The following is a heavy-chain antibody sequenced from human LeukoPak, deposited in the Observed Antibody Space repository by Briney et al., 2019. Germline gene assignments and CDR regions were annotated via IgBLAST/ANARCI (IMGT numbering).Heavy chain of an antibody. CDR3: ASTGLRSQLAHH. D-gene: IGHD6-13*01. J-gene: IGHJ5*02. CDR1: GGSISSYY. Sequence: SETLSLTCTVSGGSISSYYWSWIRQPPGKGLEWIGYIYYSGSTNYNPSLKSRVTISVDTSKNQFSLKLSSVTAADTAVYYCASTGLRSQLAHHWGQGTLVTVSS. V-gene: IGHV4-59*01. CDR2: IYYSGST.